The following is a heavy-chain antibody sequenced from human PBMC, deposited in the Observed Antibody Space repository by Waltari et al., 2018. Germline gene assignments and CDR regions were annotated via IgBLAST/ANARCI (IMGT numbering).Heavy chain of an antibody. J-gene: IGHJ4*02. D-gene: IGHD5-12*01. Sequence: QVQLQQWGAGLLKPSETLSLTCAVYGGSFSGYYWSWIRQPPGKGLEWIGEINHSGSTNTNPSLKSRVTISVDTSKNQFSLKLSSVTAADTAVYYCARHRPPPGGYDSSFFDYWGQGTLVTVSS. V-gene: IGHV4-34*01. CDR2: INHSGST. CDR1: GGSFSGYY. CDR3: ARHRPPPGGYDSSFFDY.